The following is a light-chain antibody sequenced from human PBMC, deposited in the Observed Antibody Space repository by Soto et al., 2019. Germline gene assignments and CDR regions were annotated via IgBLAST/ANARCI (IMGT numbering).Light chain of an antibody. J-gene: IGKJ2*01. Sequence: EIVMTQSPATLSVSPGESATLSCRASQSVSSNLAWYQQKPGQAPRLLIYGASTRATCIPARFSGSGSGTEFTITISSLLSEDFAVYYCQQYNNWPPYTFGQGTKLEIK. CDR2: GAS. CDR3: QQYNNWPPYT. CDR1: QSVSSN. V-gene: IGKV3-15*01.